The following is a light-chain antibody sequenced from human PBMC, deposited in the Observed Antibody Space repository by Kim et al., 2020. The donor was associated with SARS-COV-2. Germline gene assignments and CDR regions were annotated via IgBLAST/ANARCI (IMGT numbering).Light chain of an antibody. CDR1: QSVSRHC. V-gene: IGKV3-20*01. CDR3: QQYGIEPPCT. CDR2: PVS. J-gene: IGKJ2*02. Sequence: SLVDTAHLSFRTSQSVSRHCLACSLQTPGQVPRLLLYPVSNRATGIPHRCSGSAAVTDFILIISRLEPEDIAVYYCQQYGIEPPCTFGQGTKLEI.